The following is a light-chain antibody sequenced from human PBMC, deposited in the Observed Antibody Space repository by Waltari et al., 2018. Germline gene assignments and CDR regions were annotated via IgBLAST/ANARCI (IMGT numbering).Light chain of an antibody. Sequence: SSELTQDPAVSVALGQTVRITCQGDSLSSYYASWYQQKPGQAPVLVIYGKNNRPPGLPGRFSGSSSGNTASLTITGAQAEDEADYYCNSRDNSGNHWVFGGGTKLTVL. CDR2: GKN. CDR1: SLSSYY. CDR3: NSRDNSGNHWV. V-gene: IGLV3-19*01. J-gene: IGLJ3*02.